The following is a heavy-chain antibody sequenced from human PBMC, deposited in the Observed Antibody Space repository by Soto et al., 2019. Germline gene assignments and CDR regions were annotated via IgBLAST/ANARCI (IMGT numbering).Heavy chain of an antibody. J-gene: IGHJ4*02. CDR2: INWNGVGT. CDR3: ARGYSGSLY. D-gene: IGHD1-26*01. CDR1: GFTFDDYG. V-gene: IGHV3-20*04. Sequence: RGGSLRLSCAASGFTFDDYGMSWVRQAPGKGLEWVSGINWNGVGTSYADSVKGRFTISRDNAKNSLYLQMNSLRAEDTALYYCARGYSGSLYWGQGTLVTVSS.